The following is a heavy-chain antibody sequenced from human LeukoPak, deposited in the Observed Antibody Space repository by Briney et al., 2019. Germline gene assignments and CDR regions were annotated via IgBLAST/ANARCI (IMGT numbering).Heavy chain of an antibody. CDR3: ARSPGRLGELSP. CDR1: GYTFTSYD. J-gene: IGHJ1*01. Sequence: GASLKVSCKPSGYTFTSYDINWVRQATGQGLEWMGWMNLNSGNTGYAQKFQGRVTMTRNTSISTAYMELSSLRSEDTAVYYCARSPGRLGELSPWGQGTLVTVSS. CDR2: MNLNSGNT. D-gene: IGHD3-16*02. V-gene: IGHV1-8*01.